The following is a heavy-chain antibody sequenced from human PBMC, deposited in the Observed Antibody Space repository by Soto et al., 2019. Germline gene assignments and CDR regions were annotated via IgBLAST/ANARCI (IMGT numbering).Heavy chain of an antibody. V-gene: IGHV3-48*01. CDR1: GFTFSTYS. Sequence: EVQLVESGGGLVPPGGSLRLSCAASGFTFSTYSMNWVRQAPGKGLEWVSFISSTGETTYYADSVKGRLTISRDNAKNSLFLQMNSLPAEDTAVYYCARDVRLPDYWGQGTLVTVSP. D-gene: IGHD3-10*02. J-gene: IGHJ4*02. CDR3: ARDVRLPDY. CDR2: ISSTGETT.